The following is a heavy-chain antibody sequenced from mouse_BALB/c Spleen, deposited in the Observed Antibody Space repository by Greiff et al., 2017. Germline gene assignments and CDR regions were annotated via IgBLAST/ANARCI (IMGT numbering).Heavy chain of an antibody. CDR3: ARDKGGYYAMDY. V-gene: IGHV7-3*02. CDR1: GFTFTDYY. J-gene: IGHJ4*01. Sequence: DVMLVESGGGLVQPGGSLRLSCATSGFTFTDYYMSWVRQPPGKALEWLGFIRNKANGYTTEYSASVKGRFTISRDNSQSILYLQMNTLRAEDSATYYCARDKGGYYAMDYWGQGTSVTVSS. CDR2: IRNKANGYTT. D-gene: IGHD1-1*02.